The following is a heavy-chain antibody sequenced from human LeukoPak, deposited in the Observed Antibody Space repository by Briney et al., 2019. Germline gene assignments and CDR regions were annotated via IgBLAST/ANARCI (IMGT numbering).Heavy chain of an antibody. V-gene: IGHV3-30*02. CDR3: ATLRTWFGEVDY. Sequence: GGSLRLSCAASGFTFRSYGMYWVRQAPGKGLEWVALIQYDRTNKYYADSVKGRFTISRDNSKNTLYLQMNSLRAEDTAVYYCATLRTWFGEVDYWGQGTLVTVSS. CDR1: GFTFRSYG. CDR2: IQYDRTNK. J-gene: IGHJ4*02. D-gene: IGHD3-10*01.